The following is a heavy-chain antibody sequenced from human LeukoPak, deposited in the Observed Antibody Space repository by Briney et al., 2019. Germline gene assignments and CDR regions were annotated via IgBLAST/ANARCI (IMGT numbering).Heavy chain of an antibody. V-gene: IGHV3-30-3*01. CDR2: TSYDGSNK. CDR3: ARGFDSSGYYVFSPYDY. J-gene: IGHJ4*02. CDR1: GFTFSSYA. D-gene: IGHD3-22*01. Sequence: GGSLRLSCAASGFTFSSYAMDWVRQAPGKGLEWVAVTSYDGSNKYYADSVKGRFTVSRDNSKNTLYLQMNSLRAEDTAVYYCARGFDSSGYYVFSPYDYWGQGTLVTVSS.